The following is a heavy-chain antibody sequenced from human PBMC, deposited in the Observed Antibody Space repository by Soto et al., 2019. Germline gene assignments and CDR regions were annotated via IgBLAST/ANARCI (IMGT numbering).Heavy chain of an antibody. Sequence: SETLSLTCTVSGGSISSYYWGWIRQPPGKGLEWIGNIYHTGNTQYNPSLKSRVTISVDKSKNQFSLKLTSVTAADTAVYYCARRGSSGTPVDYWGQGTLVTVSS. CDR1: GGSISSYY. CDR2: IYHTGNT. CDR3: ARRGSSGTPVDY. J-gene: IGHJ4*02. D-gene: IGHD1-26*01. V-gene: IGHV4-59*12.